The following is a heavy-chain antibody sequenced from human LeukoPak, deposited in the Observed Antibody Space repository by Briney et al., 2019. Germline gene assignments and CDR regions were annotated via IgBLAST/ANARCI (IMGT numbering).Heavy chain of an antibody. CDR2: IYYSGTT. J-gene: IGHJ6*02. Sequence: PSETLSLTCAISGGSINNYYWSWIRQPPGKGLEWIGYIYYSGTTNYSPSLNSRVNISLDTAKNQFSLRLSSVTAADTAVYYCARQWLVTYYYGMDVWGQGTTVTVSS. CDR3: ARQWLVTYYYGMDV. V-gene: IGHV4-59*08. CDR1: GGSINNYY. D-gene: IGHD6-19*01.